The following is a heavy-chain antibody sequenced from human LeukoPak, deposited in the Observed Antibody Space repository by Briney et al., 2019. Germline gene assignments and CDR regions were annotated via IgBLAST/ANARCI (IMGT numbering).Heavy chain of an antibody. V-gene: IGHV3-9*01. Sequence: PGRSLRLSCAASGFTFDDYAMHWVRQAPGKGLEWVSGISWNSGSIGHADSVKGRFTISRDNAKNSLYLQMNSLRAEDTALYYCAKDIFANNWNYDGTFDYWGQGTLVTVSS. CDR2: ISWNSGSI. D-gene: IGHD1-7*01. CDR3: AKDIFANNWNYDGTFDY. CDR1: GFTFDDYA. J-gene: IGHJ4*02.